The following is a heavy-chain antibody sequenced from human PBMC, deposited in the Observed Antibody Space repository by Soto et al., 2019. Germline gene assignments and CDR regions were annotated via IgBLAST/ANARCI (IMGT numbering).Heavy chain of an antibody. CDR3: ASYGSGSYYHGYYFDY. J-gene: IGHJ4*02. V-gene: IGHV4-34*01. CDR1: GGSFSAYY. CDR2: IHHSGST. Sequence: QVQLQQWGAGLLKPSETLSLTCAVYGGSFSAYYWSWIRQSPGKGLEWIGEIHHSGSTNYKPSLKSRVTISVDTSKNQFSLELRSVTAADTAVYYCASYGSGSYYHGYYFDYWGQGTRVTVSS. D-gene: IGHD3-10*01.